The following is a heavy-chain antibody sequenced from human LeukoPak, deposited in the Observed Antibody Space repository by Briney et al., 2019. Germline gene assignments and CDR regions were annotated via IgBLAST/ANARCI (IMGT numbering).Heavy chain of an antibody. CDR1: GYTFTGYY. D-gene: IGHD6-13*01. CDR2: INPNSGGT. CDR3: ARDRTHSSSWYGYYYYMDV. J-gene: IGHJ6*03. Sequence: ASVKVSCKASGYTFTGYYMHWVRQAPGQGLEWMGWINPNSGGTNYAQKFQGRVTMTRDTSISTAYMELSRLRSDDTAVYYCARDRTHSSSWYGYYYYMDVWGKGTTVTVSS. V-gene: IGHV1-2*02.